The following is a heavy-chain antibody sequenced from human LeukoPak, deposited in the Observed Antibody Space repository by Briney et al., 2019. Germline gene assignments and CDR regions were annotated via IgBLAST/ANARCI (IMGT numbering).Heavy chain of an antibody. V-gene: IGHV4-39*01. J-gene: IGHJ4*02. CDR2: IYYSGST. Sequence: SETLSLTCTVSGGSISSSSYYWGWIRQPPGKGLEWIGSIYYSGSTYYNPSLKSRVTISVDTSKNQFSLKLSSVTAADTAVYYCALTSRVLVDYWGQGTLVTVSS. D-gene: IGHD2-8*01. CDR3: ALTSRVLVDY. CDR1: GGSISSSSYY.